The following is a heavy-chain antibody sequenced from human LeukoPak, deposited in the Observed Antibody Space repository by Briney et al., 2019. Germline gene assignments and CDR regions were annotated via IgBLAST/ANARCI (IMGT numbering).Heavy chain of an antibody. J-gene: IGHJ4*02. CDR3: ARGSIVVVPAATNFDY. V-gene: IGHV3-20*04. Sequence: GGSLRLSCAASGFTFDDYGMSWVRQAPGKGLEWVSGINWNGGSTGYADSVKGRFTISRDNAKNSLYLQMNSLRAEDTAVYYCARGSIVVVPAATNFDYWGQGTLVTVSS. D-gene: IGHD2-2*01. CDR2: INWNGGST. CDR1: GFTFDDYG.